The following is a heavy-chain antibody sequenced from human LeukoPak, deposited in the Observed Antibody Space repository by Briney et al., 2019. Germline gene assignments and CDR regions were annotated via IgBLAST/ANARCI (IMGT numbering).Heavy chain of an antibody. CDR1: GGSISSYY. Sequence: SETLSLTCTASGGSISSYYWSWIRQPPGKGLEWIGYIYYSGSTNYNPSLKSRVTISVDTSKNQFSLKLSSVTAADTAVYYCARDLHGSGSYVDYWGQGTLVTVSS. CDR3: ARDLHGSGSYVDY. V-gene: IGHV4-59*01. J-gene: IGHJ4*02. CDR2: IYYSGST. D-gene: IGHD3-10*01.